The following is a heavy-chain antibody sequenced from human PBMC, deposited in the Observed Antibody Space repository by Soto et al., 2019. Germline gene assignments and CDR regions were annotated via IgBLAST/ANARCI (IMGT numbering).Heavy chain of an antibody. CDR3: TRLSVMHSRSPESDY. J-gene: IGHJ4*02. Sequence: GGSLRLSCAASGFTFSGSAMHWVRQASGKGLEWVGRIRSKSNNYATAYAASVKGRFTISRDDSKNTAYLQMNSLKTEDTAVYYCTRLSVMHSRSPESDYWGQGTLVTVSS. CDR1: GFTFSGSA. V-gene: IGHV3-73*01. D-gene: IGHD6-6*01. CDR2: IRSKSNNYAT.